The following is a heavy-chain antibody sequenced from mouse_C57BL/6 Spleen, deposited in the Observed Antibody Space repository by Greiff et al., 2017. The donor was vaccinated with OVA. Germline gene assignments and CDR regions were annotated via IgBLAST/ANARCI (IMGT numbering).Heavy chain of an antibody. V-gene: IGHV14-4*01. CDR2: IDPENGDT. CDR1: GFNIKEDY. Sequence: VQLKQSGAELVRPGASVKLSCTASGFNIKEDYMNGVKRRPEQGLEWIGWIDPENGDTEYASKFQGKATITADTSSNTAYLQLSSLTSEDTAVYYCTPRFAYWGQGTLVTVSA. J-gene: IGHJ3*01. CDR3: TPRFAY.